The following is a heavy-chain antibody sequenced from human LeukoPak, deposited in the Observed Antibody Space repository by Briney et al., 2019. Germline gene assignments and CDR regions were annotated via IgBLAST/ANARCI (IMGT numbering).Heavy chain of an antibody. D-gene: IGHD1-7*01. J-gene: IGHJ4*02. V-gene: IGHV3-48*04. Sequence: GGSLSLPCAASGLTFSEYSMNGVRPAPGKGVGWILEIVINSSNKKYAESVKGRVTSCGDNAKNSVYLQMNSRRVEDTAVYYGARDQNYAFDNRGEGTLVTVSS. CDR2: IVINSSNK. CDR1: GLTFSEYS. CDR3: ARDQNYAFDN.